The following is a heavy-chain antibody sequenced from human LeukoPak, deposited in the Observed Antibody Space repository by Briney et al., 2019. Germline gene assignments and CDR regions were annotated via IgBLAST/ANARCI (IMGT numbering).Heavy chain of an antibody. Sequence: TSETLSLTCTVSGGSISSGYYWGWIRQPPGKGLEWIGSIYHSGSTYYNPSLKSRVTISVDTSKNQFSLKLSSVTAADTAVYYCARRGNYGSGNAFDYWGQGTLVTVSS. CDR1: GGSISSGYY. D-gene: IGHD3-10*01. CDR3: ARRGNYGSGNAFDY. V-gene: IGHV4-38-2*02. J-gene: IGHJ4*02. CDR2: IYHSGST.